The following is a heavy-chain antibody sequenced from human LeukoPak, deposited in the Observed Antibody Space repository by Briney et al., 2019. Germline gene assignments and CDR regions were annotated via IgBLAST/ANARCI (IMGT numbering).Heavy chain of an antibody. CDR1: GFTFRSHA. V-gene: IGHV3-23*01. J-gene: IGHJ4*02. CDR2: ISGSGDTT. CDR3: AKSLGTLDPFDN. D-gene: IGHD1-14*01. Sequence: PGGSLRLSCAASGFTFRSHAMSWVRQAPGKGLEWVSSISGSGDTTFYADSAKGRFIISRDNSKNTLDLQMNSLRAEDTAVYYCAKSLGTLDPFDNWGQGTLVTVSS.